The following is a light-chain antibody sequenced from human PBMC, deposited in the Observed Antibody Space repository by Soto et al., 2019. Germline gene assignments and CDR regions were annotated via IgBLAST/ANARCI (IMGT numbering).Light chain of an antibody. CDR2: GAS. V-gene: IGKV3-15*01. CDR1: QNVRTN. CDR3: QQCHQGWT. J-gene: IGKJ1*01. Sequence: ELVMTQSPATLSVSPGERATLSCRASQNVRTNLVWYQQKPGQAPRLLIYGASTRATGIPARFSGSGSGTEFTLTITSLQSEDFAVYYCQQCHQGWTFGQGTKVEIK.